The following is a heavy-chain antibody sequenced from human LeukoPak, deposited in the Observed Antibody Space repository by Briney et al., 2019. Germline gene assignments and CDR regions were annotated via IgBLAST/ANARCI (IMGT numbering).Heavy chain of an antibody. J-gene: IGHJ4*02. CDR2: IYTSGST. CDR1: GGSISSGSYY. D-gene: IGHD2-15*01. Sequence: PSETLSLTCTVSGGSISSGSYYWSWIRQPAGKGLEWIGRIYTSGSTHYNPSLKSRVTISVDTSKNQFSLKLSSVTAADTAVYYCARTGYCSGGTCYLNPIDYWGQGTLVTVSS. V-gene: IGHV4-61*02. CDR3: ARTGYCSGGTCYLNPIDY.